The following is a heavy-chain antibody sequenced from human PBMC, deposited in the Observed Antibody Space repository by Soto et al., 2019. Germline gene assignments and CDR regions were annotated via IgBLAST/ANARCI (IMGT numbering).Heavy chain of an antibody. V-gene: IGHV5-10-1*01. CDR2: IDPSDSYT. Sequence: PGESLKISCKGSGYSFTSYWITWVRQMPGKGLEWMGRIDPSDSYTNYSPSFQGHVTISADTSISTAYLQWSSLKASDTAIYYCARQEYTSSFGVDGWGQGTTVTVSS. CDR3: ARQEYTSSFGVDG. J-gene: IGHJ6*02. D-gene: IGHD6-6*01. CDR1: GYSFTSYW.